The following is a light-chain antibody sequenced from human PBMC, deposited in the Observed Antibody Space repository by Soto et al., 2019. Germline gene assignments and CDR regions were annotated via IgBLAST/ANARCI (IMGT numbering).Light chain of an antibody. CDR3: TSYTSSSSHV. J-gene: IGLJ1*01. Sequence: QSVLTQPASVSGSPGQSIAISCTGTSSDVGGYKYVSWYQQHPGKAPKLMIYDVSNRPSGVSDRFSGSKSGNKASLTISGLYAEDESDYYRTSYTSSSSHVFRTVTKV. CDR2: DVS. V-gene: IGLV2-14*01. CDR1: SSDVGGYKY.